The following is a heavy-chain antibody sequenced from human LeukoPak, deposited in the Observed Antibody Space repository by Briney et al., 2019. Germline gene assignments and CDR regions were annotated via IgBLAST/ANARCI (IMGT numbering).Heavy chain of an antibody. CDR3: ARDQDIVVVPAAIKPMDV. J-gene: IGHJ6*04. D-gene: IGHD2-2*02. Sequence: XXSLRLSCAASGFTFSSYGMHWVRQAPGKGLEWVAVIWYDGSNKYYADSVKGRFTISRDNSKNTLNLQMNSLRAEDTAVYYCARDQDIVVVPAAIKPMDVWGKGTTVTVSS. V-gene: IGHV3-33*01. CDR2: IWYDGSNK. CDR1: GFTFSSYG.